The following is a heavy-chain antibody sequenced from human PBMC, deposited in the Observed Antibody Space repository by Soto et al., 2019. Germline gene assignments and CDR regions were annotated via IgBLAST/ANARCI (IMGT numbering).Heavy chain of an antibody. V-gene: IGHV1-24*01. CDR3: ATVIKRDTDYYYYYGLDV. CDR1: GDTLTESS. CDR2: FDPEEGET. J-gene: IGHJ6*02. D-gene: IGHD5-18*01. Sequence: ASVKVSCKVSGDTLTESSMHWVRQAPGKGLEWMGGFDPEEGETIYAQKFQGRVTMTEDTSTETGYMELSSLRPEDTAVYYCATVIKRDTDYYYYYGLDVWGQGTTVTVSS.